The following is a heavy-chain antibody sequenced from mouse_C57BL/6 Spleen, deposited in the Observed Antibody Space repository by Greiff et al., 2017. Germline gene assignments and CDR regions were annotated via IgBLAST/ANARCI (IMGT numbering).Heavy chain of an antibody. Sequence: VQRVESGPGLVAPSPSLSITCTVSGFSLTSYAISWVRQPPGKGLEWLGVIWTGGGTNYNSALNSRLSISKDNSKSQVFLKMNSLQTDDTARYYCARNFDYGSSYGYFDGWGTGTTVTVSS. D-gene: IGHD1-1*01. CDR3: ARNFDYGSSYGYFDG. J-gene: IGHJ1*03. CDR2: IWTGGGT. V-gene: IGHV2-9-1*01. CDR1: GFSLTSYA.